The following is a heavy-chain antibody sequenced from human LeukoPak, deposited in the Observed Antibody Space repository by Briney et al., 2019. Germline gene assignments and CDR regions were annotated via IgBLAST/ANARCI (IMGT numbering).Heavy chain of an antibody. V-gene: IGHV4-59*08. Sequence: SETLSLTCTVSGGSLSTYYWSWIRQPPGKGLEWIGYIYYSGSTNYNPSLRSRVTISVDTSKNEFSLKVSSVTAADTAVYYCARRGDILTGPYRRGAFDIWGQGTMVTVSS. J-gene: IGHJ3*02. CDR3: ARRGDILTGPYRRGAFDI. CDR2: IYYSGST. D-gene: IGHD3-9*01. CDR1: GGSLSTYY.